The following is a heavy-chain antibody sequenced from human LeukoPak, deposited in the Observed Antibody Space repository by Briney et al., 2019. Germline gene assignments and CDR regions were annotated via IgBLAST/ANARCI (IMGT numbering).Heavy chain of an antibody. Sequence: PSETLSLTCTVSGGSISSSSYYWGWIRQPPGKGLEWIGSIYYSGSTYYNPSLKSRVTISVDTSKNTFSLKLSSVTTADTAVYYCARGRFSSSWYLSYWGQGTLVTVSS. CDR3: ARGRFSSSWYLSY. V-gene: IGHV4-39*01. CDR2: IYYSGST. CDR1: GGSISSSSYY. D-gene: IGHD6-13*01. J-gene: IGHJ4*02.